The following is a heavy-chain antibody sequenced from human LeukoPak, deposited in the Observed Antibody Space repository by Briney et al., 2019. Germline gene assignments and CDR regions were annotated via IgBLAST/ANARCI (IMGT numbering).Heavy chain of an antibody. J-gene: IGHJ4*02. V-gene: IGHV3-73*01. CDR2: IRSKANSYAT. CDR3: TRRLADSSGSLDY. Sequence: GGSLRLSCAASGFTFSGSAMHWVRQASGQGLEWVGRIRSKANSYATAYAASVKGRFTISRDDSKNTAYLQMNSLKTEDTAVYYCTRRLADSSGSLDYWGQGTLVTVSS. CDR1: GFTFSGSA. D-gene: IGHD3-22*01.